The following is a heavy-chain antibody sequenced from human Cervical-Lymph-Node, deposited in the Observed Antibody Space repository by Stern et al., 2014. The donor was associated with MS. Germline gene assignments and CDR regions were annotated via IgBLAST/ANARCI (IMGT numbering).Heavy chain of an antibody. J-gene: IGHJ4*02. CDR2: ISAYNGAT. Sequence: VQLVQSGAEVKKPGASMKVSCKASGYTFTSYGITWVRQAPGQGLEWMGWISAYNGATNYAQKLQGRVNMTTDTSTSSAYMELRSLTSDDTAMYYCARATDYGTNWGQGTLVTVSS. D-gene: IGHD4-17*01. V-gene: IGHV1-18*01. CDR3: ARATDYGTN. CDR1: GYTFTSYG.